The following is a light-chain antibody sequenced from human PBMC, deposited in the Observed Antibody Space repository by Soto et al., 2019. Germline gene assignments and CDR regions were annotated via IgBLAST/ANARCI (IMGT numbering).Light chain of an antibody. V-gene: IGLV2-14*01. J-gene: IGLJ1*01. CDR1: SSDVGGYDY. CDR2: EVS. Sequence: QSVLTQPASVSGSPGQSITISCTGTSSDVGGYDYVSWYQHYPGRAPKFLIYEVSYRPSGVSNRFSGSKSGNPASLTISGLQSEDEGDYYCSSFTTTNTYVFGSGTKVTVL. CDR3: SSFTTTNTYV.